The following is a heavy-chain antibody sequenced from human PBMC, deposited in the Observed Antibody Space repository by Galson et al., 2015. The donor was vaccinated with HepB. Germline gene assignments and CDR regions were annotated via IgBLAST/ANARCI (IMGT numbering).Heavy chain of an antibody. D-gene: IGHD3-10*01. Sequence: TLSLTCAVYGGSFSGYYWSWIRQPPGKGLEWIGEINHSGSTNYNPSLKSRVTISVDTSKNQFSLKLSSVTAADTAVYYCARATMVRGGADDAFDIWGQGTMVTVSS. J-gene: IGHJ3*02. CDR2: INHSGST. CDR3: ARATMVRGGADDAFDI. CDR1: GGSFSGYY. V-gene: IGHV4-34*01.